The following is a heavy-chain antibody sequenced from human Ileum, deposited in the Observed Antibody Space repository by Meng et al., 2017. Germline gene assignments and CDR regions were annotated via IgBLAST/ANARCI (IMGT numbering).Heavy chain of an antibody. CDR3: ARDASSRIAFGEATPNWFDP. CDR1: GGTFSSYA. Sequence: SSVKVSCKASGGTFSSYAISWVRQAPGQGLEWMGGIIPIFGTANYAQKFQGRVTITADESTSTAYMELSSLRSEDTAVYYCARDASSRIAFGEATPNWFDPWGQGTLVTVSS. CDR2: IIPIFGTA. J-gene: IGHJ5*02. D-gene: IGHD3-16*01. V-gene: IGHV1-69*13.